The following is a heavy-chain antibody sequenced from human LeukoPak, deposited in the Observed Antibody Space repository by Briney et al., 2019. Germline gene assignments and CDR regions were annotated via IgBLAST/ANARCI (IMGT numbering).Heavy chain of an antibody. J-gene: IGHJ5*02. D-gene: IGHD3-16*01. CDR1: GYSFIGYW. Sequence: GESLKISCKGSGYSFIGYWIAWVRQMPGKGLEWMGIIYPGDSDTRYSPSFQGQVTISADKSISTAYLQWSSLKASDTAMYYCARLGLHMAADWFDPWGQGTLVTVSS. CDR3: ARLGLHMAADWFDP. CDR2: IYPGDSDT. V-gene: IGHV5-51*01.